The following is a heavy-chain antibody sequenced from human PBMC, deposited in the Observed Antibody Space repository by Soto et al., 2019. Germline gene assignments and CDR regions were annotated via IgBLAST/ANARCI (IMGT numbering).Heavy chain of an antibody. D-gene: IGHD3-3*01. CDR2: IYPGDSDT. CDR3: ARLSYYPATYYDFWSGDNYYGMDV. CDR1: GYNFNRYW. V-gene: IGHV5-51*01. Sequence: GESQKISSKGSGYNFNRYWIGWVRQMPGKGLEWMGVIYPGDSDTRYSPSLQGQVTISADKSSSAAYLQWSSLKASDTAMYYCARLSYYPATYYDFWSGDNYYGMDVWGQGTTVTVSS. J-gene: IGHJ6*02.